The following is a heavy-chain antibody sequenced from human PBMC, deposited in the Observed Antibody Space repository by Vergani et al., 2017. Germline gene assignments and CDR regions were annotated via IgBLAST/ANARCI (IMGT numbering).Heavy chain of an antibody. D-gene: IGHD6-6*01. CDR2: IYTSGST. J-gene: IGHJ4*02. CDR1: GGSISSGSYY. Sequence: QLQLQESGSGLVKPSQTLSLTCTVSGGSISSGSYYWSWIRQPAGKGLEWIGRIYTSGSTNYNPSLKSRVTISVDTSKNQFSLKLSSVTAADTAVYYCARWLRSRVGASSPQYYFDYWGQGTLVTVSS. CDR3: ARWLRSRVGASSPQYYFDY. V-gene: IGHV4-61*02.